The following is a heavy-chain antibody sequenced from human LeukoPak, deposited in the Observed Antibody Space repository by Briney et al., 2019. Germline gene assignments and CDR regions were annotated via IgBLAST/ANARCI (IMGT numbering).Heavy chain of an antibody. J-gene: IGHJ6*03. V-gene: IGHV3-7*03. CDR1: GFTFSSYG. CDR3: AKRPFHANYYYYYMDV. Sequence: QSGGSLRLSCAASGFTFSSYGMHWVRQAPGKGLEWVANIKQDGSEKYYVDSVKGRFTISRDNAKNSLYLQMNSLRAEDTAVYYCAKRPFHANYYYYYMDVWGKGTMVTISS. CDR2: IKQDGSEK.